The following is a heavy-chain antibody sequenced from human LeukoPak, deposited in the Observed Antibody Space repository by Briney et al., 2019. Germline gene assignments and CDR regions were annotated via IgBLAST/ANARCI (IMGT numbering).Heavy chain of an antibody. CDR1: GYTFTDYY. Sequence: ATVKISCKASGYTFTDYYMHWVQQAPGKGLEWMGRVDPEDGVTIYAEKFQGRVTITADTSTDTAYMELSSLRFEDTAVYYCATDYSNYNWFDPWGQGTLVTVSS. V-gene: IGHV1-69-2*01. J-gene: IGHJ5*02. CDR2: VDPEDGVT. CDR3: ATDYSNYNWFDP. D-gene: IGHD4-11*01.